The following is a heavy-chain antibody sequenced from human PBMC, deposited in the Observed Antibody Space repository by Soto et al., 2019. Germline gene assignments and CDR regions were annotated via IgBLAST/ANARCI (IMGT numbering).Heavy chain of an antibody. CDR2: INHSGST. D-gene: IGHD3-10*01. CDR1: GGSFSGYY. V-gene: IGHV4-34*01. J-gene: IGHJ4*02. Sequence: PSETLSLTCAVYGGSFSGYYWSWIRQPPGKGLEWIGEINHSGSTNYNPSLKSRVTISVDTSKNQFSLKLSSVTAADTAVYYCARVLLWFGELLDYWGQGTLVTVSS. CDR3: ARVLLWFGELLDY.